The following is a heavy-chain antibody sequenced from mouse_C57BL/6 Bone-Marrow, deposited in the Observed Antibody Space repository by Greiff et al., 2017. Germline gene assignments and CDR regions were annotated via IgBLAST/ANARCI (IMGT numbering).Heavy chain of an antibody. CDR2: INPNNGGT. CDR1: GYTFTDYY. D-gene: IGHD1-1*01. V-gene: IGHV1-26*01. CDR3: ARRLYGSSGPFDY. J-gene: IGHJ2*01. Sequence: VQLQQSGPELVKPGASVKISCKASGYTFTDYYMNWVKQSHGKSLEWIGDINPNNGGTSYNQKFKGKATLTVDKSSSTAYMELRSLTSEDSAVYYCARRLYGSSGPFDYWGQGTTLTVSS.